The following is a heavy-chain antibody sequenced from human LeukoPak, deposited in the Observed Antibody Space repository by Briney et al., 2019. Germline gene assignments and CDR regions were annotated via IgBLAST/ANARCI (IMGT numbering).Heavy chain of an antibody. J-gene: IGHJ6*02. Sequence: ASVKVSCKASGYTFTSYGISWVRQAPGQGLEWMGWISAYNGNTNYAQKLQGRVTMTTDTSTSTAYMELRSLRSDDTAVYYCARVKYDILTGLYYCYGMDVWGQGTTVTVSS. D-gene: IGHD3-9*01. V-gene: IGHV1-18*01. CDR2: ISAYNGNT. CDR1: GYTFTSYG. CDR3: ARVKYDILTGLYYCYGMDV.